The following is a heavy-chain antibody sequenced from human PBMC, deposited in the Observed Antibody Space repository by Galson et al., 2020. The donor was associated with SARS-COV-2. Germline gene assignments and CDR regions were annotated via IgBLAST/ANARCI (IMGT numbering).Heavy chain of an antibody. Sequence: QAGGSLRLSCAASGFTFDDYAMHWVPQAPGKGLEWVSGISWNSGSIGYADSVKGRFTISRDNAKNSLYLQMNSLRAEDTALYYCAKDPADYGGNLFSRQVNPSDQVDLQLDYWGQGTLVTVSS. CDR1: GFTFDDYA. J-gene: IGHJ4*02. D-gene: IGHD4-17*01. CDR2: ISWNSGSI. V-gene: IGHV3-9*01. CDR3: AKDPADYGGNLFSRQVNPSDQVDLQLDY.